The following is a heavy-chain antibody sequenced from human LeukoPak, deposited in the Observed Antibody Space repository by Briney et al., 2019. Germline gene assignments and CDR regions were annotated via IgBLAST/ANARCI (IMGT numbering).Heavy chain of an antibody. CDR3: VKGSYYGSGSQPTFDY. CDR1: GFTFSTYS. D-gene: IGHD3-10*01. CDR2: ISTNGGST. V-gene: IGHV3-64D*06. J-gene: IGHJ4*02. Sequence: PGGSLRLSCSASGFTFSTYSIHWVRQAPRKALEYVSGISTNGGSTYYADSVKGRFTISRDNSKNTLYLQMSSLRAEDTAVYYCVKGSYYGSGSQPTFDYWGQGTLLTVSS.